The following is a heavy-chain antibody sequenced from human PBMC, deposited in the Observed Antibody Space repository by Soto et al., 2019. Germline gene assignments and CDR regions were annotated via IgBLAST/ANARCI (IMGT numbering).Heavy chain of an antibody. J-gene: IGHJ6*02. D-gene: IGHD4-17*01. V-gene: IGHV3-23*01. Sequence: GGSLTLSCAASGFTFSSYAMSSVRQAPGKGLEWISAISGSGGSTYYADSVKGRFTNSRDNSKNTLYLQMNSLRAEDTAVYYCAKGLYGDYSGYYYYGMDVWGQGTTVTVSS. CDR2: ISGSGGST. CDR3: AKGLYGDYSGYYYYGMDV. CDR1: GFTFSSYA.